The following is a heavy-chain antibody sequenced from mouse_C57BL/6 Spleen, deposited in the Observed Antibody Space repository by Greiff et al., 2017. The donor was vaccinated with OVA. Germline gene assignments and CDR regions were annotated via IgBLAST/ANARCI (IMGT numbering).Heavy chain of an antibody. CDR3: ERTIVATDYAMDY. V-gene: IGHV1-7*01. Sequence: QVQLQQSGAELAKPGASVKLSCKASGYTFTSYWMHWVKQRPGQGLEWIGYINPSSGYTKYNQKFKDKATLTADKSSRTDYMQLSSLTYEDSAVYYCERTIVATDYAMDYWGQGTSVTVSS. D-gene: IGHD1-3*01. CDR2: INPSSGYT. CDR1: GYTFTSYW. J-gene: IGHJ4*01.